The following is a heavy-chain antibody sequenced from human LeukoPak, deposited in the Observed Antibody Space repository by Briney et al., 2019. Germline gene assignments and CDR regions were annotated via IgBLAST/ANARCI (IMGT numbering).Heavy chain of an antibody. CDR3: ASGRYDLWSGEVFNY. CDR2: ISSSSSYI. D-gene: IGHD3-3*01. Sequence: GGSLRLSCAASGFTFSSYSMNWVRQAPGKGLEWVSSISSSSSYIYYADSVKGRFTISRDNAKNSLYLQMNSLRAEDTAVYYCASGRYDLWSGEVFNYWGQGTLVTVSS. CDR1: GFTFSSYS. V-gene: IGHV3-21*01. J-gene: IGHJ4*02.